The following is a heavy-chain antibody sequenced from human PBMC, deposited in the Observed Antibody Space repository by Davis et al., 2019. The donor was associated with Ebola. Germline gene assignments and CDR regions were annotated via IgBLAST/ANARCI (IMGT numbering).Heavy chain of an antibody. CDR2: ISSSSSYI. CDR3: ARAVYYYGSGSYSDYFDW. Sequence: GGSLRLSCAASGFTFSSYWMSWVRQAPGKGLEWVSSISSSSSYIYYADSVKGRFTISRDNAKNSLYLQMNSLRAEDTAVYYCARAVYYYGSGSYSDYFDWWGQGTLVTVSS. D-gene: IGHD3-10*01. V-gene: IGHV3-21*01. CDR1: GFTFSSYW. J-gene: IGHJ4*02.